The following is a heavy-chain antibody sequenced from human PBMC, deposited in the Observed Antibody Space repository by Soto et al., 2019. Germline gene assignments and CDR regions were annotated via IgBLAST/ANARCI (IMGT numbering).Heavy chain of an antibody. CDR2: INAGNGNT. J-gene: IGHJ5*02. CDR1: GYTFTSYA. V-gene: IGHV1-3*01. CDR3: ARAGPTTFEDWFDP. Sequence: ASVKVCCKDSGYTFTSYAMHWVRQAPGQRLEWMGWINAGNGNTKYSQKFQGRVTITRDTSASTACMELSSLRSEDTAVYYCARAGPTTFEDWFDPWGQGTLVTVSS.